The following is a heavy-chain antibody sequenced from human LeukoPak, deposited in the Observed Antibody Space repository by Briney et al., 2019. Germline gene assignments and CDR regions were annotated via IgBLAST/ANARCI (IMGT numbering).Heavy chain of an antibody. Sequence: PGGSLRLSCAASGSTFSSYAMHWVRQAPGKGLEWVAFISYDGSNKYYADSVKGRFTISRDNSKNTLYLQMNSLRAEDTAVYYCARDFKVVTATSLFDYWGQGTLVTVSS. D-gene: IGHD2-21*02. CDR1: GSTFSSYA. V-gene: IGHV3-30-3*01. J-gene: IGHJ4*02. CDR2: ISYDGSNK. CDR3: ARDFKVVTATSLFDY.